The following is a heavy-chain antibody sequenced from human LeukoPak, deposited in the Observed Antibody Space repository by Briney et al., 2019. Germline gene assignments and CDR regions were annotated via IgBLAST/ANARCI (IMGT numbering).Heavy chain of an antibody. CDR1: GYTFTNSW. D-gene: IGHD1-14*01. J-gene: IGHJ4*02. Sequence: GGSLRISCEASGYTFTNSWIGWVRQMPGKGLEWMGIIYPGDSDTRYSPSFQGQVTISADKSISTAYLQWNSLKASDTAMYYCATPEHNWGQGTLVTVSS. CDR2: IYPGDSDT. CDR3: ATPEHN. V-gene: IGHV5-51*01.